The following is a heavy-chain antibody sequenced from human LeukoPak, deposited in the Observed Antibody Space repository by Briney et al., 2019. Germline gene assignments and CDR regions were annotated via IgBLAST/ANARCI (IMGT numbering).Heavy chain of an antibody. Sequence: SETLSLTCAVCGGSFSGYYWSWIRHPPGKGLEWIGDMNHSGSINYNPSLKSRVTISVDTSKNQFSLKLSSVTAADTAVYYCASVFNYYGSGSYYSGRLDYWGQGTLVIVSS. CDR3: ASVFNYYGSGSYYSGRLDY. CDR1: GGSFSGYY. D-gene: IGHD3-10*01. J-gene: IGHJ4*02. V-gene: IGHV4-34*01. CDR2: MNHSGSI.